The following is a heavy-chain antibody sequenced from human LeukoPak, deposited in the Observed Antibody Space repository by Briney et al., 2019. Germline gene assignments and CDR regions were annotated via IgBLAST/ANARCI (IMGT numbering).Heavy chain of an antibody. J-gene: IGHJ4*02. CDR1: GGSMSRYY. CDR3: ARSSTGSYFDY. D-gene: IGHD3-3*02. V-gene: IGHV4-59*01. Sequence: PSETLSLTCTVSGGSMSRYYWSWIQQPPGKGLEWIGYMYYSGSTKYNPSLKSRVTISVDTSKNQFSLKLSSVTAADTAVYYCARSSTGSYFDYWGQGTLVTVSS. CDR2: MYYSGST.